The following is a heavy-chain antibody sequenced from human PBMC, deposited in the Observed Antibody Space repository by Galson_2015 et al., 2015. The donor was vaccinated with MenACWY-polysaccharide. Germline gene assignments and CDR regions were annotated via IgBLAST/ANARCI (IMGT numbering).Heavy chain of an antibody. CDR2: TGTKANNYAT. J-gene: IGHJ4*02. D-gene: IGHD3-3*01. V-gene: IGHV3-73*01. CDR3: NIFMEGDDY. Sequence: SLRLSCAASGFTFTGSGVLWVRQASGKGLEFLGRTGTKANNYATAYAASLKGRFTVSRDDSKNTAYLQMNSLKTEDTAVYHCNIFMEGDDYWGQGTLVTVAA. CDR1: GFTFTGSG.